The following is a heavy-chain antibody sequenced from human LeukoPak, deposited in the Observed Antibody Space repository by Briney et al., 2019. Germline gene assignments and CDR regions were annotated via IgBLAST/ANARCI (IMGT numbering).Heavy chain of an antibody. V-gene: IGHV1-8*01. CDR2: MNPDSGTT. CDR3: AVHLPGDYLDR. Sequence: ASVRDSCKAAGYAFNTYDINGVRRATGQELEWMGWMNPDSGTTGFAQKFQGRVTMTRNTSITTAYMELSSLRFEGTAVYYCAVHLPGDYLDRWGQGTLVTVSS. J-gene: IGHJ4*02. CDR1: GYAFNTYD.